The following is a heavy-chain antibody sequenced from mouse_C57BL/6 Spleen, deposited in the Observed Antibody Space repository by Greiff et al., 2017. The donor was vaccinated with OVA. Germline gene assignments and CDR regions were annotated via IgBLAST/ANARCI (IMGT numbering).Heavy chain of an antibody. CDR1: GYTFTDYN. Sequence: VQLQQSGPELVKPGASVKISCKASGYTFTDYNMDWVKQSHGKSLEWIGDINPNNGGTIYNQKFKGKATLTVDKSSSTAYMKLRSLTSEDTAVYYCARGITTYAMDYWGQGTSVTVSS. V-gene: IGHV1-18*01. CDR3: ARGITTYAMDY. J-gene: IGHJ4*01. D-gene: IGHD1-1*01. CDR2: INPNNGGT.